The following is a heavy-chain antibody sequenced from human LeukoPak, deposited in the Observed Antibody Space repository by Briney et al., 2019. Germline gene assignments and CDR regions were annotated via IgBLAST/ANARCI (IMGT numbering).Heavy chain of an antibody. CDR3: TTRLTVTFGGVIVFDY. CDR2: IKSKTDGGTT. Sequence: GGSLRLSCAASGFTFSNAWMSWVRQAPGKGLEWVGRIKSKTDGGTTDYAAPVKGGFTISRDDSKNTLYLQMNSLKTEDTAVYYCTTRLTVTFGGVIVFDYWGQGTLVTVSS. D-gene: IGHD3-16*02. V-gene: IGHV3-15*01. J-gene: IGHJ4*02. CDR1: GFTFSNAW.